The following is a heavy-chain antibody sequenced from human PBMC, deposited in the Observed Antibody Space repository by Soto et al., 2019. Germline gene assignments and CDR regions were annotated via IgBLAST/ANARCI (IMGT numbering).Heavy chain of an antibody. V-gene: IGHV3-30*18. Sequence: QVQLLESGGGVVQPGRSLRLSCAASGFIFSSYAMHWVRQAPGKGLEWVAVISHGGNEKYYADSVEGRFTISRDNSKNMGYLPMNGLRPEDTAVYYCAKGSSDRGYYYFAMDVWGQGTTVTVSS. J-gene: IGHJ6*02. D-gene: IGHD3-10*01. CDR2: ISHGGNEK. CDR1: GFIFSSYA. CDR3: AKGSSDRGYYYFAMDV.